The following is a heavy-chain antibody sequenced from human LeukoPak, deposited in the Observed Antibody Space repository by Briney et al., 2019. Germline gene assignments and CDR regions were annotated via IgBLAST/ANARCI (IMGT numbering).Heavy chain of an antibody. D-gene: IGHD3-3*01. J-gene: IGHJ6*03. CDR3: AREYYDFWSGYPDIYYYYYMDV. Sequence: ASETLSLTCAVSGGSISSSNWWSWVRQPPGKGLEWIGEINHSGSTNYNPSLKSRVTISVDTSKNQFSLKLSSVTAADTAVYYCAREYYDFWSGYPDIYYYYYMDVWGKGTTVTVSS. V-gene: IGHV4-4*02. CDR2: INHSGST. CDR1: GGSISSSNW.